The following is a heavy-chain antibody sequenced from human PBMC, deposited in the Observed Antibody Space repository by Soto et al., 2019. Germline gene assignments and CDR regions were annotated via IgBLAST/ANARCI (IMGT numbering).Heavy chain of an antibody. CDR2: IYYSGST. D-gene: IGHD4-4*01. Sequence: SETLSLTCTVSGGSISSYYWSWLRQPPGKGLEWIGYIYYSGSTNYNPSLKSRVTISVDTSKNQFSLKLSSVTAADTAVYYCARLAVSGRTVTTGYYYMDVCGKGTTVTVSS. CDR3: ARLAVSGRTVTTGYYYMDV. J-gene: IGHJ6*03. CDR1: GGSISSYY. V-gene: IGHV4-59*08.